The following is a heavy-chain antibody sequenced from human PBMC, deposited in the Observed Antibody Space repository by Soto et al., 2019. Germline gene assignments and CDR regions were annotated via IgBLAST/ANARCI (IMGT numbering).Heavy chain of an antibody. J-gene: IGHJ6*01. D-gene: IGHD3-10*01. V-gene: IGHV3-15*01. Sequence: EVQLVESGGGMVMPGGSLRLSCAASGFTFSDAWMTWIRQAPGKGLQCVGRIKRKIDGETTDYAAPGKGRFTISRDDSKNTLYLQMNSLKVEDTAMYYCVTDRGGGMDVWGQGTTVTVSS. CDR2: IKRKIDGETT. CDR1: GFTFSDAW. CDR3: VTDRGGGMDV.